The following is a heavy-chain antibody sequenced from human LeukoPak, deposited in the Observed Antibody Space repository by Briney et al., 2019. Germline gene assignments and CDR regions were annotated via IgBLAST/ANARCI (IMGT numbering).Heavy chain of an antibody. CDR1: GFTFSSYW. Sequence: GGSLRLSCAASGFTFSSYWMHWLRQAPGQELVWVSRINSDGSSTNYADSVKGRFTISRDNAKNTLYLQMNRLRAEDTAVYYCARTYYYDTSGYNYPFDYWGQGTLVTVSS. CDR2: INSDGSST. J-gene: IGHJ4*02. V-gene: IGHV3-74*01. D-gene: IGHD3-22*01. CDR3: ARTYYYDTSGYNYPFDY.